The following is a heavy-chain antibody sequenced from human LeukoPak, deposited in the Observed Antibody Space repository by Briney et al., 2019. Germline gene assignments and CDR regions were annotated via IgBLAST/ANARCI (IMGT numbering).Heavy chain of an antibody. CDR3: ARAYSSAASDI. CDR1: GCTFSSYW. CDR2: IKQDGSEK. J-gene: IGHJ3*02. Sequence: GGSLRLSCAASGCTFSSYWMSWVRQAPGKGLEWVANIKQDGSEKYYVDSVKGRFTISRDNAKNSLYLQMNSLRAEDTAVYYCARAYSSAASDIWGQGTMVTVSS. V-gene: IGHV3-7*01. D-gene: IGHD6-19*01.